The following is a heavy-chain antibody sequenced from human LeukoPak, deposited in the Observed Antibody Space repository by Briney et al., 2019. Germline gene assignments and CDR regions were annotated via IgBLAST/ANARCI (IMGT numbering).Heavy chain of an antibody. Sequence: ASAKVSCKASGYTFTSYGISWVRQAPGQGLEWMGWISAYNGNTNYAQKLQGRVTMTTDTSTSTAYMELSSLRSEDTAVYYCARDNSVGDYAWWFDPWGQGTLVTVSS. CDR2: ISAYNGNT. J-gene: IGHJ5*02. CDR3: ARDNSVGDYAWWFDP. D-gene: IGHD1-26*01. V-gene: IGHV1-18*01. CDR1: GYTFTSYG.